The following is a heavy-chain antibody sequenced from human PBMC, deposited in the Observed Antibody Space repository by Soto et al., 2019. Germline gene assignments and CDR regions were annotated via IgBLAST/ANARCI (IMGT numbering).Heavy chain of an antibody. J-gene: IGHJ2*01. CDR1: GYTFTSYA. CDR2: INAGNGNT. V-gene: IGHV1-3*01. Sequence: ASVKVSCKASGYTFTSYAMHWVRQAPGQRLEWMGWINAGNGNTKYSHKFQGIVTITRDTSSSTAYMELSRLRSEDTAVSYCARWQSTEVLGCGDREDLWGRGTRVSVAS. D-gene: IGHD3-10*01. CDR3: ARWQSTEVLGCGDREDL.